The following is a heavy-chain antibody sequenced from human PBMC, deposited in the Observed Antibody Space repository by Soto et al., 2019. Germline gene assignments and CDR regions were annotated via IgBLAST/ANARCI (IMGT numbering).Heavy chain of an antibody. V-gene: IGHV1-46*01. CDR2: INPSGGST. Sequence: QVQLVQSGAEVKKPEASVKVSCKASGYTFTSYYMHWVRQAPGQGLEWMGIINPSGGSTSYAQKFQGRVTMTRDTSTSTVYMELSSLRSEDTAVYYCARGQLVFPGSYYSSYGYWGQGTLVTVSS. J-gene: IGHJ4*02. CDR1: GYTFTSYY. D-gene: IGHD1-26*01. CDR3: ARGQLVFPGSYYSSYGY.